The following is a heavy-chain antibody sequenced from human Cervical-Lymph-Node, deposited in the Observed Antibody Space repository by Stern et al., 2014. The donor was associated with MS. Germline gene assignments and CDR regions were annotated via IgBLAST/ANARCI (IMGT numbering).Heavy chain of an antibody. CDR1: GYRIINNW. Sequence: EVQMLESGAEVRKPGDSLKISCKTSGYRIINNWIACVRKVPGKGMEWNGILYPGDSDIRYSPSFQGHVTISVDKSISTAYLQWSSLKASDTAVYYCSRWSVACDSWGQGALITVSS. V-gene: IGHV5-51*03. J-gene: IGHJ4*02. D-gene: IGHD2-21*01. CDR2: LYPGDSDI. CDR3: SRWSVACDS.